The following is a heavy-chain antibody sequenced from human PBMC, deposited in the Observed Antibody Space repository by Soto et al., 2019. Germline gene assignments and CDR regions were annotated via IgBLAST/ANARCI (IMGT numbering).Heavy chain of an antibody. D-gene: IGHD3-3*02. V-gene: IGHV1-69*12. CDR1: GGTFGNSA. J-gene: IGHJ6*02. CDR2: ISPIFPTP. CDR3: ARDKDRQQLGGNYYYGIDV. Sequence: QVQLVQSGAEVKKPGSSVTVSCKASGGTFGNSAISWVRQAPGQGLEWMGGISPIFPTPDYAQKFQGRVRITADESTSTAYMELTSLRSEDTAVYYCARDKDRQQLGGNYYYGIDVWGHGTTVTVSS.